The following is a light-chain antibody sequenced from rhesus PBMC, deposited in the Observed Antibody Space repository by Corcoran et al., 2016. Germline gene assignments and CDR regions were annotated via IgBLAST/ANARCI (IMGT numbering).Light chain of an antibody. Sequence: EIVMTQSPATLSLSPGERATLSCRASQSVSSRLAWYQQKPGQAPRLLICDASSRVTGIPDWFSGSGSGTDFTLTISSLEPEDVAVYFCQQESKWSYSFGQGTKVEIK. CDR1: QSVSSR. CDR2: DAS. CDR3: QQESKWSYS. V-gene: IGKV3-17*02. J-gene: IGKJ2*01.